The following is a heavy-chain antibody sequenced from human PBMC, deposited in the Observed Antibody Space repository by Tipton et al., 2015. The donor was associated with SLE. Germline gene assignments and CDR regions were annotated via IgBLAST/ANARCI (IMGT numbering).Heavy chain of an antibody. D-gene: IGHD3-16*01. CDR1: GYTYSNYW. CDR2: IYPGDSET. CDR3: ARRGGSLKFFDS. Sequence: SLRLSCAASGYTYSNYWIGWVRQMPGKGLEWMGIIYPGDSETRYSPSFRGQVTISVDKSISTAYLQWSSLKASDIATYYCARRGGSLKFFDSWGQGTLVTVSS. V-gene: IGHV5-51*01. J-gene: IGHJ4*02.